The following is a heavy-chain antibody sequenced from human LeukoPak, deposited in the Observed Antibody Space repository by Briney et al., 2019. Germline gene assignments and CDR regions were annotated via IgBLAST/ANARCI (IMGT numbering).Heavy chain of an antibody. Sequence: ASVKVSCKASGYTFISYYMHWVRQAPGQGLEWMGWINPNSGGTNYAQKFQGRVTMTRDTSISTAYMELSRLRSDDTAVYYCARDLRILLWFGELPLFDYWGQGTLVTVSS. CDR1: GYTFISYY. V-gene: IGHV1-2*02. CDR2: INPNSGGT. D-gene: IGHD3-10*01. CDR3: ARDLRILLWFGELPLFDY. J-gene: IGHJ4*02.